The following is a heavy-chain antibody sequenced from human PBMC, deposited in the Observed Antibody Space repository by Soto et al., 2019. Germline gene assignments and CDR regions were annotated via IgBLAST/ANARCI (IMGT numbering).Heavy chain of an antibody. J-gene: IGHJ4*02. Sequence: QITLKESGPTLVKPTQTLTLTCTFSGFSLSTSGVGVGWIRQPPGKALEWLALIYWDDDKRYSPSLKSRLTSTKDTPKNRVVLNMTNMDPVDTATDYWAHRPGSGSYGGYYFDYWGQGTLVTVSS. CDR2: IYWDDDK. V-gene: IGHV2-5*02. CDR1: GFSLSTSGVG. CDR3: AHRPGSGSYGGYYFDY. D-gene: IGHD1-26*01.